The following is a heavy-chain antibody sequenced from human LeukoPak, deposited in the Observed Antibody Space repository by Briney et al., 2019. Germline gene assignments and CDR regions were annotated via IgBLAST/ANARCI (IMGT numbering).Heavy chain of an antibody. CDR3: ARGRDGYNYFDY. Sequence: GGSLRLSCAASGFTFSDYYMSWLRQAPGKGLEWVSYISSSSTYTKYADSVKGRFTISRDNAKNSLYLQMNSLRAEDTAVYYCARGRDGYNYFDYWGQGTLVTVSS. CDR1: GFTFSDYY. J-gene: IGHJ4*02. CDR2: ISSSSTYT. V-gene: IGHV3-11*05. D-gene: IGHD5-24*01.